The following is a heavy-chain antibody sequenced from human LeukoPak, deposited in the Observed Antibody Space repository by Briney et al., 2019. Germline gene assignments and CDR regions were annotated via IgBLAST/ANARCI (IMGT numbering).Heavy chain of an antibody. D-gene: IGHD1-7*01. CDR1: GYIFTRDY. CDR3: ARSSLNWNYDY. Sequence: ASVKVSCKASGYIFTRDYIHWVRQAPGQGLEWMGIINPSVGSTTYAQNFQGRVTVTRDMSTNTIYMDLSSLRSEDTAVYYCARSSLNWNYDYWGQGTLVTVSS. V-gene: IGHV1-46*01. CDR2: INPSVGST. J-gene: IGHJ4*02.